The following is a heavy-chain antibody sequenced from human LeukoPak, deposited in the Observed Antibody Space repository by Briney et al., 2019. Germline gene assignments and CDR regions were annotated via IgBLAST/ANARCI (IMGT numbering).Heavy chain of an antibody. J-gene: IGHJ6*03. CDR1: GFTFSDYG. Sequence: GGSLRLSCAASGFTFSDYGMSCVRQAPGEGLEGVSSISSTGGTTYCADSVKGRFTISRDNSKTPMFLQVNSLRAEDTAIYYCAKNGDRGAYCSGGSCYPYYYYYMDVWGKGTTVTISS. CDR2: ISSTGGTT. D-gene: IGHD2-15*01. V-gene: IGHV3-23*01. CDR3: AKNGDRGAYCSGGSCYPYYYYYMDV.